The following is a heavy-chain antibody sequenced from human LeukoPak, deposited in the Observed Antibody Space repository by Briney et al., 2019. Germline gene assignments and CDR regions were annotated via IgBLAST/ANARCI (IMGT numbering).Heavy chain of an antibody. V-gene: IGHV3-23*01. J-gene: IGHJ4*02. CDR3: ASPLFYGSGSYYSDC. CDR2: INTGDIT. Sequence: GGSLRLSCAASGFTFDYSAMTWVRQAPEKGLEWVSTINTGDITFYANSVKGRFTISRDNSKNALYLQMNSLRAEDTAVYYCASPLFYGSGSYYSDCWGQGTLVTVSS. D-gene: IGHD3-10*01. CDR1: GFTFDYSA.